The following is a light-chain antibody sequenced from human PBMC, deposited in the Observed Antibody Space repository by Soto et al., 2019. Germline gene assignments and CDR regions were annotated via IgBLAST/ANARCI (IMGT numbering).Light chain of an antibody. CDR1: NIGSKS. Sequence: SYELTQPPSVSVAPGKTARITCGGNNIGSKSLHWYQQKPGQAPVLVIYYDSDRPSGIPERFSGSNSGNTATLTISRVEAGDEADYYCQVWDSSSDHLVVFDGGTKLTVL. CDR2: YDS. CDR3: QVWDSSSDHLVV. V-gene: IGLV3-21*04. J-gene: IGLJ2*01.